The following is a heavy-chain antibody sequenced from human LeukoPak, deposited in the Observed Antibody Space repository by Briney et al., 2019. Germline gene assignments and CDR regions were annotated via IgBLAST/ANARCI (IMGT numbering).Heavy chain of an antibody. V-gene: IGHV6-1*01. CDR3: ARVGGKEEYSSSSGVRYYYYYYYMDV. CDR1: GDSVSSNSAA. CDR2: TYYRSKWYN. J-gene: IGHJ6*03. Sequence: SQTLSLTCAISGDSVSSNSAAWNWIRQSPSRGLEWLGRTYYRSKWYNDYAVSVKSRITINPDTSKNQFSLQLNSVSPEDTAVYYCARVGGKEEYSSSSGVRYYYYYYYMDVWGKGTTVTVSS. D-gene: IGHD6-6*01.